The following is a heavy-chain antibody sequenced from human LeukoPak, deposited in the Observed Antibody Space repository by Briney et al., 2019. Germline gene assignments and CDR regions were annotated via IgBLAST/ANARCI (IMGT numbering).Heavy chain of an antibody. CDR1: GYTFTSYG. V-gene: IGHV1-18*01. CDR2: ISAYNGNT. J-gene: IGHJ3*02. D-gene: IGHD3-22*01. Sequence: ASVKVSCKASGYTFTSYGISWVRQAPGQGLEWMGWISAYNGNTNYAQKLQGRVTMTTDTSTSTAYMELRSLRSDDTAVYYCARDRRYYDSSPGAFDIWGQGTMVTVSS. CDR3: ARDRRYYDSSPGAFDI.